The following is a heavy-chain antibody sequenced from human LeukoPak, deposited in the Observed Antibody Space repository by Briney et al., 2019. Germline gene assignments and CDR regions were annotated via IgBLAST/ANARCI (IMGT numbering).Heavy chain of an antibody. V-gene: IGHV3-7*03. CDR3: VRARGYSTFDY. CDR1: GFVFGHSW. D-gene: IGHD3-22*01. J-gene: IGHJ4*02. CDR2: INLDGSEI. Sequence: GGSLRLSCEASGFVFGHSWMSWVRQAPGKGLEWVANINLDGSEINYLDSLTGRLTISRDNAKDSLYLQMNGLRAEDTAVYFCVRARGYSTFDYWGQGTLVTVSS.